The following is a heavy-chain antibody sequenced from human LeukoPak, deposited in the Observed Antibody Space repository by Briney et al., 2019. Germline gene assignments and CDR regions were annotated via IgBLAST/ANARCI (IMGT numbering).Heavy chain of an antibody. Sequence: SETLSLTCTVSGGSISSYYWSWIRQPPGKGLEWIGYIYYSGSTNYNPSLKSRVTISVDTSKNQFSLKLSSVTAADTAVYYCAAQRFLEWQVDYWGQGTLVTVSS. J-gene: IGHJ4*02. CDR3: AAQRFLEWQVDY. V-gene: IGHV4-59*08. CDR2: IYYSGST. D-gene: IGHD3-3*01. CDR1: GGSISSYY.